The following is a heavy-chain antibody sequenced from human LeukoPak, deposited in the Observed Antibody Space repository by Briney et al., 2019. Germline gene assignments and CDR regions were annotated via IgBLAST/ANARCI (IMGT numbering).Heavy chain of an antibody. CDR3: AREGRYCIIPSRYAYYGMDV. CDR2: IYSGGST. J-gene: IGHJ6*01. V-gene: IGHV3-53*04. Sequence: GGSLRLSCAPSRLPVSSNYMRWARQAPGKGLEWVSVIYSGGSTYYADSVKGRFTISRQNSKNTVDLQMNSLRPEDTAVYHCAREGRYCIIPSRYAYYGMDVWGQGTTVTVSS. D-gene: IGHD2-2*01. CDR1: RLPVSSNY.